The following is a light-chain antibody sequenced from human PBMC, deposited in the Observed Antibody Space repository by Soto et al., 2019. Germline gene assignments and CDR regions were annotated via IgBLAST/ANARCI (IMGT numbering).Light chain of an antibody. CDR2: DTS. CDR1: ESVSRY. CDR3: QQSDHSPIYT. V-gene: IGKV1-12*01. Sequence: DVQMTQSPSSLSASVGDRVTITCRASESVSRYLAWYQQKPGKAPNLLIFDTSRLQSGVPSRFSGSGFGTDFNLTISSLQPGDFATYYCQQSDHSPIYTFGQGTDLEIK. J-gene: IGKJ2*01.